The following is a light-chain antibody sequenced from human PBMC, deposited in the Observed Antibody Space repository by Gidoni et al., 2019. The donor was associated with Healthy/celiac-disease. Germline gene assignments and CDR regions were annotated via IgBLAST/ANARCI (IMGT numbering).Light chain of an antibody. J-gene: IGLJ3*02. CDR2: DVS. CDR1: SSDVGGYNY. CDR3: SSYTSSSTSV. Sequence: HSALTQPASVSGSPGQSITISCTVTSSDVGGYNYVSWYQQHPGKAPKLMIYDVSNRPSGVSNRFSGSNSGNTASLTISGLQAEDEADYYCSSYTSSSTSVFGGGTKLTVL. V-gene: IGLV2-14*01.